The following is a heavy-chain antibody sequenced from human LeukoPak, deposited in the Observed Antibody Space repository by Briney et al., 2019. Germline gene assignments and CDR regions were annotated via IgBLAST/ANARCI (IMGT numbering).Heavy chain of an antibody. Sequence: ASVTVSCKSSVYTFTVYYIHWVRQAPGQGLEGMGWINPNSGGTNYAQKFQGRVTMTRDTSISTAYMELSRLRSDDTAVYYCANSPLYYDFWSGYYPFDYWGQGTLVTVSS. D-gene: IGHD3-3*01. CDR3: ANSPLYYDFWSGYYPFDY. V-gene: IGHV1-2*02. CDR2: INPNSGGT. J-gene: IGHJ4*02. CDR1: VYTFTVYY.